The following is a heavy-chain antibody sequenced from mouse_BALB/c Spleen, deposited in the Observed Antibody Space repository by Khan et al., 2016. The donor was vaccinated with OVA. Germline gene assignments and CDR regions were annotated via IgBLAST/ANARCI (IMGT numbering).Heavy chain of an antibody. CDR2: IWAGGST. D-gene: IGHD2-1*01. Sequence: VQLQQSGPGLVAPSQSLSITCTVSGFSLTSYGVHWVRQPPGKGLEWLGTIWAGGSTNYNSALMSRLSIITDNSKSQVFLKMNSLQTDDTAIYDCAREVYYCNLYYFDYWGQGTTLTVSS. CDR1: GFSLTSYG. J-gene: IGHJ2*01. CDR3: AREVYYCNLYYFDY. V-gene: IGHV2-9*02.